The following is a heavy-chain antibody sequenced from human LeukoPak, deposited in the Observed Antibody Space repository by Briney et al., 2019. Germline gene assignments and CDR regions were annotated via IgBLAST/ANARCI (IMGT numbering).Heavy chain of an antibody. CDR1: GGSFSGYY. CDR2: INHSGST. Sequence: SETLSLTCAVYGGSFSGYYWSWIRQPPGKGLEWIGEINHSGSTNYHPSLKSRVTISVDTSKNHFSLKVGSVTAADTAVYYCARTQVPAATYYYYYYMDVWGKGTTVTVSS. V-gene: IGHV4-34*01. D-gene: IGHD2-2*01. J-gene: IGHJ6*03. CDR3: ARTQVPAATYYYYYYMDV.